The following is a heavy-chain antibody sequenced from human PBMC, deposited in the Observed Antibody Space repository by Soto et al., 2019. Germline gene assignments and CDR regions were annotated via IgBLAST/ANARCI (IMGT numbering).Heavy chain of an antibody. V-gene: IGHV3-23*01. D-gene: IGHD5-18*01. CDR3: AKIPPGYSYGYFYFDY. J-gene: IGHJ4*02. Sequence: GGSLRLSCAASGFTFSSYAMSWVRQAPGKGLEWVSAISGSGGSTYYADSVKGRFTISRDNSKNTLYLQKNNLRAEDSVVYFCAKIPPGYSYGYFYFDYWGQGTLVTVSS. CDR2: ISGSGGST. CDR1: GFTFSSYA.